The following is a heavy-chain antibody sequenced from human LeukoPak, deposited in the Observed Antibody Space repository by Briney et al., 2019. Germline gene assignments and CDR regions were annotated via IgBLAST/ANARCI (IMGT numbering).Heavy chain of an antibody. J-gene: IGHJ5*02. CDR2: ISYNSANK. V-gene: IGHV3-23*01. CDR3: TKRRPSGSVTVDES. D-gene: IGHD2-21*02. Sequence: GGSLRLSCTTSGFTFSSFTMSWVRQAPGKGLEWVSSISYNSANKWHADSVKGRFTISRDNSKNTLYLQMHSLRADDTALYYCTKRRPSGSVTVDESWGQGALVTVSS. CDR1: GFTFSSFT.